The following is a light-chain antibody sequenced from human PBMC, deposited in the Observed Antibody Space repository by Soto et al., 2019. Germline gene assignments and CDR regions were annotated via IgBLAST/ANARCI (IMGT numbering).Light chain of an antibody. CDR2: DVS. Sequence: QSVLTQPASVSGSPGQSIAISCTGTSSDVGGHNSVTWYQQHPGKAPKLMIYDVSNRPSGVSNRFSGSKSGNTASLTISGLQAEDEADYYCSSYTSSSTLVFGGGTQLTVL. CDR3: SSYTSSSTLV. V-gene: IGLV2-14*01. CDR1: SSDVGGHNS. J-gene: IGLJ3*02.